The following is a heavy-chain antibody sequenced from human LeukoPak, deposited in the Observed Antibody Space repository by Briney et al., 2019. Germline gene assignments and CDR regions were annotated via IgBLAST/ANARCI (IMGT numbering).Heavy chain of an antibody. V-gene: IGHV1-18*01. J-gene: IGHJ4*02. CDR1: GYMFINSG. CDR3: AREHSSSWDQFDY. D-gene: IGHD6-13*01. CDR2: FNPENGNT. Sequence: ASVTVSCQASGYMFINSGINWVRQAPGQGLEWMGWFNPENGNTNYAQKVQGRVTMTADTSTSTSYMELRSLRSDDTAVYYCAREHSSSWDQFDYWGQGTLVTVSS.